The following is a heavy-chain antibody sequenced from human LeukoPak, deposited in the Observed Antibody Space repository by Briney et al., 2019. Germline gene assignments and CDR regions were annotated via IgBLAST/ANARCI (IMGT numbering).Heavy chain of an antibody. D-gene: IGHD4/OR15-4a*01. CDR3: ARRAGAYSHPYDY. V-gene: IGHV3-23*01. CDR1: GLTFSSSA. Sequence: GGSLRLSCAASGLTFSSSAMSWVRQAPGKGLEWVSTISGSGDRTYYADSVKGRFTISRDNSKNTLFLHMNSLRAEDTAVYYCARRAGAYSHPYDYWGQGTLVTVSS. J-gene: IGHJ4*02. CDR2: ISGSGDRT.